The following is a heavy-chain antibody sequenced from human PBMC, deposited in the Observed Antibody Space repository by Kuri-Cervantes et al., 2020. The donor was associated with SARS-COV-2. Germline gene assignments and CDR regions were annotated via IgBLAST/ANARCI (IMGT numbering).Heavy chain of an antibody. CDR1: GGTFSSYA. Sequence: SVKVSCKAPGGTFSSYAISWVRQAPGQGLEWMGGIIPIFGTANYAQKFQGRVTITADESTSTAYMELSSLRSEDTAVYYCARHNYYDSSGTFDYWGQGTLVTVSS. V-gene: IGHV1-69*13. J-gene: IGHJ4*02. D-gene: IGHD3-22*01. CDR2: IIPIFGTA. CDR3: ARHNYYDSSGTFDY.